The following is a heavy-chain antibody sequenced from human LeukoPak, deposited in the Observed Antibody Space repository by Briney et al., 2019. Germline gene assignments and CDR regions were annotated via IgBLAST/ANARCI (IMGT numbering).Heavy chain of an antibody. CDR2: IKRKGDDGTI. V-gene: IGHV3-15*01. J-gene: IGHJ4*02. D-gene: IGHD3/OR15-3a*01. CDR1: GFTFSNAW. CDR3: TAGTGRSDFDY. Sequence: GGSLRLSCAASGFTFSNAWMSWVRQAPGKGLEWVGRIKRKGDDGTIDYAAPVKGKLTISRDDSKNTLYLQMNSLKSEDTAVYYCTAGTGRSDFDYWGQGTLVTVSS.